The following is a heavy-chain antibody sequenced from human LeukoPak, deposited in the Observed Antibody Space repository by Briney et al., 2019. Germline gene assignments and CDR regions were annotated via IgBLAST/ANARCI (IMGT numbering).Heavy chain of an antibody. CDR3: ARVGPSIAAAGNFDY. V-gene: IGHV3-48*03. D-gene: IGHD6-13*01. J-gene: IGHJ4*02. Sequence: GRFTISRDNAKNSLYLQMNSLRAEDTAVYHCARVGPSIAAAGNFDYWGQGTLVTVSS.